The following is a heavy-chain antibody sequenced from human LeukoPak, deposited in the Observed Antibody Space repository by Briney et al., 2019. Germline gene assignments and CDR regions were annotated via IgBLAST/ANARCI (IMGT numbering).Heavy chain of an antibody. CDR1: GYTFTGYY. V-gene: IGHV1-2*02. J-gene: IGHJ4*02. CDR3: ARSRTPTIFEGKGGDFDY. CDR2: INPNSGGT. D-gene: IGHD3-3*01. Sequence: GASVTVSCKASGYTFTGYYMNWVRQAPGQGLEWMGWINPNSGGTNHAQKFQGRVTMTRDTSISTAYMELSSLRSDDTAVYYCARSRTPTIFEGKGGDFDYWGQGTWSPSPQ.